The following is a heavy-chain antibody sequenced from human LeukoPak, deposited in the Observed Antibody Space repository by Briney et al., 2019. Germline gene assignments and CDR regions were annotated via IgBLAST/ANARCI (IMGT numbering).Heavy chain of an antibody. Sequence: GASVKVSCKASGYTFTGYYMHWVRQAPGQGLEWMGWINPNSGGTNYAQKFQGRVTMTRDTSISTAYMELSRLRAEDTAVYYCARTNWIYDRLFDPWGQGTLVSVST. CDR2: INPNSGGT. V-gene: IGHV1-2*02. D-gene: IGHD1-7*01. CDR3: ARTNWIYDRLFDP. CDR1: GYTFTGYY. J-gene: IGHJ5*02.